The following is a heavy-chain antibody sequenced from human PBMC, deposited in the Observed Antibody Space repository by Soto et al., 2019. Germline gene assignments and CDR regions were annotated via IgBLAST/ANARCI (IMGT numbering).Heavy chain of an antibody. CDR2: IDWVDDK. Sequence: GSGPTLVNPTQTLTLTCTFSGFSLSTSGMCVSWIRQPPGKALEWLALIDWVDDKYYSTSLKTRLTISKDTSKNQVVLTMTNMDPVDTATYYCARIRNYYDSSGYYHGDYYYGMDVWGQGTTVTVSS. V-gene: IGHV2-70*01. CDR3: ARIRNYYDSSGYYHGDYYYGMDV. D-gene: IGHD3-22*01. CDR1: GFSLSTSGMC. J-gene: IGHJ6*02.